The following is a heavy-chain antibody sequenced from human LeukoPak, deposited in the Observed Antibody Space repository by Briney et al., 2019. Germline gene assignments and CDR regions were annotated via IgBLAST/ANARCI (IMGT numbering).Heavy chain of an antibody. V-gene: IGHV1-69*01. J-gene: IGHJ3*02. Sequence: GASVKVSCKASGDTLRRYAISWVRQAPGQGLEWMGGIMPIFPTPDYAQEFQGRLTITVDEDTSTTYMELNSLRFEDTAMYYCAVPSRFRGACDIWGQGTMVTVSS. CDR3: AVPSRFRGACDI. CDR2: IMPIFPTP. D-gene: IGHD2-2*01. CDR1: GDTLRRYA.